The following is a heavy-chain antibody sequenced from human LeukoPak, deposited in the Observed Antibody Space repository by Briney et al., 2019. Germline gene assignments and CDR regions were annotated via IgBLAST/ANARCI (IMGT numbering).Heavy chain of an antibody. CDR1: GYTFTGYY. Sequence: ASVKVSCKASGYTFTGYYMHWVRQAPGQGLEWMGWINPNSGGTNYAQKFQGWVTMTRDTSISTAYMELSRLRSDDTAVYYCARARRITMVRGGLFDIWGQGTMVTVSS. CDR2: INPNSGGT. CDR3: ARARRITMVRGGLFDI. D-gene: IGHD3-10*01. J-gene: IGHJ3*02. V-gene: IGHV1-2*04.